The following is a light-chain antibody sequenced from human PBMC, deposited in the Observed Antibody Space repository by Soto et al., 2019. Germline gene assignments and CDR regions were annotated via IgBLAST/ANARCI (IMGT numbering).Light chain of an antibody. V-gene: IGKV1-9*01. CDR3: QQLNSYPLT. CDR2: TAS. J-gene: IGKJ4*01. CDR1: QGISSY. Sequence: DIQLTQSPSFLSASVGDRVTITCRASQGISSYLVWYQHKPGQAPKLLIYTASTLQSGVPSRFSSTGSGTEFTLTISSLQPEDFATYYCQQLNSYPLTFGGGTKVEIK.